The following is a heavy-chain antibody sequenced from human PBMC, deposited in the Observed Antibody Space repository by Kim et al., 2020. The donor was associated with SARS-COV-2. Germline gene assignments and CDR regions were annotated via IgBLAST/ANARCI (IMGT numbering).Heavy chain of an antibody. J-gene: IGHJ5*02. V-gene: IGHV6-1*01. Sequence: DYAVSVKSRITINPATSKNQFSLQLNSVTPEDTAVYYCALGDNWNYWFDPWGQGTLVTVSS. CDR3: ALGDNWNYWFDP. D-gene: IGHD1-7*01.